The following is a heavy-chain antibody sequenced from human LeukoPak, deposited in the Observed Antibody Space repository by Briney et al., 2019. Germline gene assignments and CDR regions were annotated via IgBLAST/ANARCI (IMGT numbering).Heavy chain of an antibody. D-gene: IGHD5-12*01. J-gene: IGHJ4*02. Sequence: GGSLRLSCAASGFTFSAYAMSWVRQAPGKGLEWVSVISENLITTYYADSVKSRFTISRDNSKNTLYLQVNSLRAEDTAMYYCAKSRGIYDNSGWRTYDSWGQGTLVTVSS. CDR2: ISENLITT. V-gene: IGHV3-23*01. CDR3: AKSRGIYDNSGWRTYDS. CDR1: GFTFSAYA.